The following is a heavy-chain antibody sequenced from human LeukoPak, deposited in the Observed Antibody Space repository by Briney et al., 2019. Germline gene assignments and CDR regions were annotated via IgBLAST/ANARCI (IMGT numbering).Heavy chain of an antibody. CDR3: AKDRATMIGVIRTTPRGQLDY. J-gene: IGHJ4*02. D-gene: IGHD3-22*01. Sequence: PGGSLRISCAATGFTFSTYGMHWVRQTPGKGLEWVAFIRYDGTIKYYADSVKGRFTISRDNSKSTLYLQMNSLRAEDTAVYYCAKDRATMIGVIRTTPRGQLDYWGQGTLVTVSS. CDR2: IRYDGTIK. V-gene: IGHV3-30*02. CDR1: GFTFSTYG.